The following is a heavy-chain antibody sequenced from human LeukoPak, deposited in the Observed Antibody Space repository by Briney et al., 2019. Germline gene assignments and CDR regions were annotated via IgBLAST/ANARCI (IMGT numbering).Heavy chain of an antibody. CDR3: ARDSSYGPYFDY. V-gene: IGHV1-2*02. Sequence: ASVKVSCKASGYTFTSYYIHWVRQAPGEGLEWMGIINPNSGGTNYAQKFQGRVTMTRDTSISTAYMELSRLRSDDTAVYYCARDSSYGPYFDYWGQGTLVTVSS. CDR2: INPNSGGT. D-gene: IGHD5-18*01. CDR1: GYTFTSYY. J-gene: IGHJ4*02.